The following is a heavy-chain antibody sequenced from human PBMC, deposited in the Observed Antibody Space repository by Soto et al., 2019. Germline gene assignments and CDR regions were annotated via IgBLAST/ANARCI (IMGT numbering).Heavy chain of an antibody. CDR3: ARGRLIVVVPAAIGSWFDP. J-gene: IGHJ5*02. Sequence: SETLSLTCAVYGGSFSGYYWSWIRQPPGKGLEWIGEINHSGSTNYNPSLKSRVTISVDTSKNQFSLKLSSVTAADTAVYYCARGRLIVVVPAAIGSWFDPWGQGTLVTVSS. CDR2: INHSGST. CDR1: GGSFSGYY. D-gene: IGHD2-2*01. V-gene: IGHV4-34*01.